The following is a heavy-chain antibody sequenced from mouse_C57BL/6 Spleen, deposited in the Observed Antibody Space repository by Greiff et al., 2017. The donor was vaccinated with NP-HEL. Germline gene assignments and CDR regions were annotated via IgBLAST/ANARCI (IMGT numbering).Heavy chain of an antibody. Sequence: VQRVESGPGLVQPSQSLSITCTVSGFSLTSYGVHWVRQSPGKGLEWLGVIWSGGSTDYNAAFISRLSISKDNSKSQVFFKMNSLQADDTAIYYCARFTTVVATRDYAMDYWGQGTSVTVSS. J-gene: IGHJ4*01. V-gene: IGHV2-2*01. CDR1: GFSLTSYG. CDR3: ARFTTVVATRDYAMDY. D-gene: IGHD1-1*01. CDR2: IWSGGST.